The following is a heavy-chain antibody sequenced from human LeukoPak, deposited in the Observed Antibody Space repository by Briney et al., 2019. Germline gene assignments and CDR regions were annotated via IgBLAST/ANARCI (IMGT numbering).Heavy chain of an antibody. Sequence: PGGSLRLSCAASGFIFGSYGMSWVRQAPGKGLEWVSGISGSGGGTYYADSVKGRFTISRDNSKNTLYLQMNSLRAEDTAVYYCARGRSGPLDYWGQGTLVTVSS. V-gene: IGHV3-23*01. CDR3: ARGRSGPLDY. J-gene: IGHJ4*02. CDR1: GFIFGSYG. CDR2: ISGSGGGT.